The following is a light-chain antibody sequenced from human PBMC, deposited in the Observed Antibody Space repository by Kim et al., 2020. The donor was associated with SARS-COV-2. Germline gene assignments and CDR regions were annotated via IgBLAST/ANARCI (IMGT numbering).Light chain of an antibody. J-gene: IGKJ1*01. V-gene: IGKV1-9*01. CDR2: GAS. CDR3: QQLHAFPLT. CDR1: QDISNY. Sequence: GDRVTIACRASQDISNYLAWYQQKPGKAPELLIYGASTLKTGVPSRFSGSGSGTDFTLTISSLQPEDFATYSCQQLHAFPLTFGQGTKVDIK.